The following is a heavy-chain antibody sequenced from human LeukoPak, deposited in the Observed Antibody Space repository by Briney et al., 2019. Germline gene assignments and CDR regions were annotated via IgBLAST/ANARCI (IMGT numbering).Heavy chain of an antibody. V-gene: IGHV4-39*07. D-gene: IGHD1-26*01. CDR3: AKTRSGTYYGDSFDV. CDR1: GGSISSSSYY. Sequence: SETLSLTCTVSGGSISSSSYYWGWIRQPPGKGLEWIGSIYYRGSTYYNPSLQSRVIMSVDSSKNQFSLRLDSVTAADTAVYYCAKTRSGTYYGDSFDVWGQGKLVIVSS. CDR2: IYYRGST. J-gene: IGHJ3*01.